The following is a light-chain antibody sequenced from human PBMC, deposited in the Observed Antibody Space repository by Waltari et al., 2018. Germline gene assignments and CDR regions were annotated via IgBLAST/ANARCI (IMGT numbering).Light chain of an antibody. CDR2: GAS. J-gene: IGKJ1*01. CDR1: QTIRES. Sequence: EIVLTQSPGTLSLSPGERATISCRASQTIRESLAWYQQKPGQAPRLLIYGASSRAAGIPDRFSGSGSGTDFSLTISRLEPEDFAVYYCQHYVRLPVTFGRGTKVEIK. V-gene: IGKV3-20*01. CDR3: QHYVRLPVT.